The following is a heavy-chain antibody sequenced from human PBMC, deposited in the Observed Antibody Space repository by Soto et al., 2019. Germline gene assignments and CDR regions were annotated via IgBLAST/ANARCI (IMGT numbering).Heavy chain of an antibody. CDR2: IYHSGST. J-gene: IGHJ6*02. V-gene: IGHV4-4*02. CDR3: ARDDHIVVVPTSLGAMDV. CDR1: GGSISSKKW. D-gene: IGHD2-2*01. Sequence: SETLSLTFAVYGGSISSKKWWSLVRQPPGKGLEWIGEIYHSGSTNYNPSLKSRVTISLDKSKNQFSLKLTSVTAADSAVYYCARDDHIVVVPTSLGAMDVWGQGTTVTVSS.